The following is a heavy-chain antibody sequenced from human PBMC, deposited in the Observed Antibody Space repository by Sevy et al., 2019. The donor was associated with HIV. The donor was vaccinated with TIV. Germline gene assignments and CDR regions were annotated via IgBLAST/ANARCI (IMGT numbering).Heavy chain of an antibody. Sequence: SETLSLTCAVSGYSISSGYYWGWIRQPPGKGLEWIGSIYHSGSTYYNPSLKSRVTISVDTSKNQFSLKLSSVTAADTAVYFCASAVVAAAVDNWFDPWGQGTLVTVSS. CDR2: IYHSGST. V-gene: IGHV4-38-2*01. CDR3: ASAVVAAAVDNWFDP. J-gene: IGHJ5*02. D-gene: IGHD6-13*01. CDR1: GYSISSGYY.